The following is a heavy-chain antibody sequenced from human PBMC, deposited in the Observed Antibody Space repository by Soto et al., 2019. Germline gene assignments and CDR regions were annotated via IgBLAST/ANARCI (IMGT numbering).Heavy chain of an antibody. CDR1: GGSISSYY. V-gene: IGHV4-59*01. J-gene: IGHJ4*02. D-gene: IGHD7-27*01. CDR3: ARDLPTGDLGY. CDR2: IYFRGST. Sequence: SETLSLTCTVSGGSISSYYWSWIRQPPGKGLEWIGYIYFRGSTNYNPSLKSRVTISVDTSKNQFSLKLNSATAADTAVYYCARDLPTGDLGYWGQGTLVTVSS.